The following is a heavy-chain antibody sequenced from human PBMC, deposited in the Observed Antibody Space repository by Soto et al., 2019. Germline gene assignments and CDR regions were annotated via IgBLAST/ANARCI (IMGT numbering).Heavy chain of an antibody. Sequence: QVPLVQSGAEVKKPGASVKVSCKASGYTFTVYGITWVRQAPGQGLEWMGWINTFNDHTNYAQKFQGRVTVTTDTSTTTAYMELRSLRSDDTAVYYWASGFFIVPPENDYYCGLYVCGQGATV. V-gene: IGHV1-18*01. CDR3: ASGFFIVPPENDYYCGLYV. J-gene: IGHJ6*02. CDR2: INTFNDHT. CDR1: GYTFTVYG. D-gene: IGHD1-26*01.